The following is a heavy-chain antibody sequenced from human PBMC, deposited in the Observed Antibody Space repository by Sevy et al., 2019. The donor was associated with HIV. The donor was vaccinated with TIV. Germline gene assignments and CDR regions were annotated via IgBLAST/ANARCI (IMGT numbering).Heavy chain of an antibody. CDR1: GFTFDDYG. D-gene: IGHD2-2*01. J-gene: IGHJ4*02. CDR2: INWNGGST. CDR3: ARYSPGSLVVPAAIVNDY. Sequence: GGSLRLSCAASGFTFDDYGMSWVRQAPGKGLEWVSGINWNGGSTGYADSVKGGFTISRDNAKNSLYLQMNSLRAEDSALNNVARYSPGSLVVPAAIVNDYWGQGTLVTVSS. V-gene: IGHV3-20*01.